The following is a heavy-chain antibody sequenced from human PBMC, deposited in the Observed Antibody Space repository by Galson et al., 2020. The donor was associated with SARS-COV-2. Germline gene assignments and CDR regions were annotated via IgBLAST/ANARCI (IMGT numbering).Heavy chain of an antibody. V-gene: IGHV3-21*01. CDR3: ARERYFDWSPGYFDR. J-gene: IGHJ2*01. CDR1: GFTFSSYS. Sequence: GESLKISCAASGFTFSSYSMNWVRQAPGKGLEWVSSISSSSSYIYYADSVKGRFTISRDNSKNTLYLQMNSLRAEDTAVYYCARERYFDWSPGYFDRWGRGTLVTVSS. D-gene: IGHD3-9*01. CDR2: ISSSSSYI.